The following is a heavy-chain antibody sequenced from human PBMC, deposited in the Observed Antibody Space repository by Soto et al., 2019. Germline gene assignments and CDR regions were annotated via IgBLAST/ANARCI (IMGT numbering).Heavy chain of an antibody. CDR2: ISASAATT. CDR3: AKGGDYSTSSSDS. J-gene: IGHJ5*01. Sequence: PVGSLRLSCAAYDFTFSNYAMNWVRQAPGKGLEWVSAISASAATTYYADSVKGRFAVSRDNSKSTLYLQMTSLRPEDTAVYYFAKGGDYSTSSSDSWGHGTLVTLSS. V-gene: IGHV3-23*01. CDR1: DFTFSNYA. D-gene: IGHD6-6*01.